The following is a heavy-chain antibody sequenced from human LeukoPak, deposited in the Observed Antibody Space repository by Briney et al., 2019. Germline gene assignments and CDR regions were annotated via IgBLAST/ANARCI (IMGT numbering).Heavy chain of an antibody. CDR3: AKDSLLRLGELSPLDY. CDR2: IRYDGSNK. J-gene: IGHJ4*02. Sequence: HPGGSLRLSCAASGFTFSSYGMHWVRQAPGKGLEWVAFIRYDGSNKYYADSVKGRFTISRDNSKNTLYLQMNSLRAEDTAVYYCAKDSLLRLGELSPLDYWGQGTLVTVSS. CDR1: GFTFSSYG. V-gene: IGHV3-30*02. D-gene: IGHD3-16*02.